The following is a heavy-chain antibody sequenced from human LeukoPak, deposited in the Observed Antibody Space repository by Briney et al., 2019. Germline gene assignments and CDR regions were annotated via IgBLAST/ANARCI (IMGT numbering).Heavy chain of an antibody. CDR2: IDYTGGT. CDR3: ARGPSITIFGVVMYTWFDP. Sequence: SETLSLTCTVSGGSISSSSYYWGWIRQPPGKGLEWIGSIDYTGGTYFSPSLRSRVTLSVDTSKNQFSLNLISVTAADTAVYYCARGPSITIFGVVMYTWFDPWGQGTPVSVSS. D-gene: IGHD3-3*01. V-gene: IGHV4-39*07. CDR1: GGSISSSSYY. J-gene: IGHJ5*02.